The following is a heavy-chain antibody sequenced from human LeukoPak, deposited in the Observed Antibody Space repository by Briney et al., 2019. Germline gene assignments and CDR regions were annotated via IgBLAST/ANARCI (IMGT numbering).Heavy chain of an antibody. Sequence: ASVKVSCKASGYTFTSYYMHWVRQAPGQGLEWMGIINPSGGSTSYAQKFQGRVTMTRDTSTSTVYMELSSLRSEDTAVYYCARGQVLRFLEWLLYPNDYWGQGTLVTVSP. D-gene: IGHD3-3*01. J-gene: IGHJ4*02. V-gene: IGHV1-46*03. CDR3: ARGQVLRFLEWLLYPNDY. CDR1: GYTFTSYY. CDR2: INPSGGST.